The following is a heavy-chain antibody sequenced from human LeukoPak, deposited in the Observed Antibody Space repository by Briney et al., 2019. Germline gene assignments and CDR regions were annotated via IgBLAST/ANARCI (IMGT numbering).Heavy chain of an antibody. CDR2: IYYSGST. J-gene: IGHJ6*03. V-gene: IGHV4-59*12. CDR1: GGSISSYY. Sequence: SETLSLTCTVSGGSISSYYWSWIRQPPGKGLEWIGYIYYSGSTNYNPSLKSRVTISVDTSKNQFSLKLSSVTAADTAAYYCAREMSYYYYMDVWGKGTTVTVS. CDR3: AREMSYYYYMDV.